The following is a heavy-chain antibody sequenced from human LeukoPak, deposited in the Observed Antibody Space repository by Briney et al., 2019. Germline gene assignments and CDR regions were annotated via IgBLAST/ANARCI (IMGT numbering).Heavy chain of an antibody. D-gene: IGHD3-16*01. CDR3: ARVGDEVAYTRGYLDH. V-gene: IGHV3-53*04. CDR2: IYMGGTT. J-gene: IGHJ4*02. Sequence: GGSLRLSCAASGFTVSSHDMSWVRQAPGKGLEWVSVIYMGGTTYYADPVKGRFTISRHTSKNTLYLQMNSLRAEDTAVYYCARVGDEVAYTRGYLDHWGQGTLVTVSS. CDR1: GFTVSSHD.